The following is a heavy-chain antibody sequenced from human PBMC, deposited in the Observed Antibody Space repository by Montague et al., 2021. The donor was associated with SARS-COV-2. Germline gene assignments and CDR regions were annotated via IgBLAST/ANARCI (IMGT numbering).Heavy chain of an antibody. CDR3: ARDSLVASYYYYGVDV. V-gene: IGHV4-59*13. D-gene: IGHD2-2*01. CDR1: GGSISGYY. CDR2: IYSSGST. J-gene: IGHJ6*02. Sequence: SETLSLTCTVSGGSISGYYWNWIRQHPGKGLEWIGYIYSSGSTNXXPSLKSRVTMSVDTSKNQLSLNLSSVTAADTAVYYCARDSLVASYYYYGVDVWGQGTTVTVAS.